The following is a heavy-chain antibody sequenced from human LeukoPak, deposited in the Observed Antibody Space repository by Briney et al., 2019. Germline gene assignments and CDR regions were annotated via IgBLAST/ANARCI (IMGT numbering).Heavy chain of an antibody. D-gene: IGHD6-19*01. J-gene: IGHJ4*02. CDR1: GFTFTSYY. Sequence: PGGSLRLSCEASGFTFTSYYMNWVRQAPGRGLEWVSSIGSSSTHIYYADSVKGRFTISRDNAKNTLYLQMNSLRAEDTAVYYCARLLIAVAGSAQDYWGQGTLVTVSS. V-gene: IGHV3-21*01. CDR3: ARLLIAVAGSAQDY. CDR2: IGSSSTHI.